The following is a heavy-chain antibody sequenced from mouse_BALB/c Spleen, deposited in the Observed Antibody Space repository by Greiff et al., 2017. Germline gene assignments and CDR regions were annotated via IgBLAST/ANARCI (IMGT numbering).Heavy chain of an antibody. J-gene: IGHJ2*01. CDR3: ARWGLLSDY. CDR2: IDPENGNT. V-gene: IGHV14-1*02. Sequence: VQLQQSGAELVRPGALVKLSCKASGFNIKDYYMHWVKQRPEQGLEWIGWIDPENGNTISDPKFLGKASITADTSSNTAYLQLSSLTSEDTAVYYCARWGLLSDYWGQGTTLTVSS. CDR1: GFNIKDYY. D-gene: IGHD2-10*01.